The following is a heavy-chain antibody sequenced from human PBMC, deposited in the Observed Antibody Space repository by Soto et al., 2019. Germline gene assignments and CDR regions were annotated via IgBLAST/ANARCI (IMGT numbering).Heavy chain of an antibody. CDR2: ISSSSSYI. V-gene: IGHV3-21*01. CDR3: ARDPPGAYYRYFDY. Sequence: LRRSCAAFGFSLSSYRMHWFRQAPGKGLEWVSSISSSSSYIYYADSVKGRFTISGDNAKTSLYLQMNRLRAEDTAVYYCARDPPGAYYRYFDYWGQGTLVTVSS. CDR1: GFSLSSYR. D-gene: IGHD3-3*01. J-gene: IGHJ4*02.